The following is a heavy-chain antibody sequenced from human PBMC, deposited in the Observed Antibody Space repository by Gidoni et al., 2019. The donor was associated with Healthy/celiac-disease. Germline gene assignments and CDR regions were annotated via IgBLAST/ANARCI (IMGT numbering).Heavy chain of an antibody. D-gene: IGHD3-22*01. CDR2: IIPLLGIA. CDR1: GGTFSSYT. CDR3: ASRTPHRLSSGYVY. Sequence: QVQLVQSVAEVKKPGSSVKVSCKASGGTFSSYTISWVRQAPGQVLEWMGRIIPLLGIANYAQKFQGRVTITADKSTSTAYMELSSLRSEDTAVYYCASRTPHRLSSGYVYGGQGTLVTVSS. V-gene: IGHV1-69*02. J-gene: IGHJ4*02.